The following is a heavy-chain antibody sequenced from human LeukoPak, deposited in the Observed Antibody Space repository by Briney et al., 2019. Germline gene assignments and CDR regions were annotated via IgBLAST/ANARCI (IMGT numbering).Heavy chain of an antibody. CDR1: GYTFTSYY. Sequence: ASVKVSCKASGYTFTSYYMHWVRQAPGQGLEWMGIINPSGGSTSYAQKFQGRVTMTRDTSTSTVYMELSSLRSEDTAVYYCARDPVVVVAASPKFDYWGQGTLVTVSS. CDR3: ARDPVVVVAASPKFDY. J-gene: IGHJ4*02. D-gene: IGHD2-15*01. CDR2: INPSGGST. V-gene: IGHV1-46*01.